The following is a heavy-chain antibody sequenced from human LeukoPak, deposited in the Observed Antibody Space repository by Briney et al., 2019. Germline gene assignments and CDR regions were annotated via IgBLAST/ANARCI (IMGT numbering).Heavy chain of an antibody. V-gene: IGHV4-59*08. D-gene: IGHD4-17*01. CDR3: ARAYYGDFFDY. Sequence: SETLSLTCNVSGGAISNYYWSWIRQPPGKGLEWIGYINYSGSAFCNPSVKSRVTISVDTSKNQFSLKLNSVTAPDTAVYYCARAYYGDFFDYWGQGTLVTVSS. CDR2: INYSGSA. J-gene: IGHJ4*02. CDR1: GGAISNYY.